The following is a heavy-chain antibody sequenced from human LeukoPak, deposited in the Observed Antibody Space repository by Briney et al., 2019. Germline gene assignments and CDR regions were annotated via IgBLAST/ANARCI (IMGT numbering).Heavy chain of an antibody. V-gene: IGHV3-66*02. CDR3: ARVVHYYDSTGLTHDAFDI. D-gene: IGHD3-22*01. CDR2: IYSGGTT. J-gene: IGHJ3*02. Sequence: GGSLRLSCAASGFTVSSNYMSCVRQAPGKGLEWVSVIYSGGTTHYADSVKGRSTISRDNSKNRLFLQMNSLRTEDTAVYYCARVVHYYDSTGLTHDAFDIWGQGTMVTVSS. CDR1: GFTVSSNY.